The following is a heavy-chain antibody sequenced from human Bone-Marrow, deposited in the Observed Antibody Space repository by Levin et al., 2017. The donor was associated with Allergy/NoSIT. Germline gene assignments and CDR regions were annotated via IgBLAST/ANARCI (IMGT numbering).Heavy chain of an antibody. D-gene: IGHD6-19*01. CDR1: GFTFSNYA. J-gene: IGHJ3*01. CDR3: VKDSFAVPGNVAGFDL. CDR2: ITGTTSTT. V-gene: IGHV3-23*01. Sequence: GGSLRLSCAASGFTFSNYAMNWVRQAPGKGLEWVSVITGTTSTTYFADSVRGRFTVSRDNTKNTLYLKMKSLRAGDTATYYCVKDSFAVPGNVAGFDLWGQGTMVTVSS.